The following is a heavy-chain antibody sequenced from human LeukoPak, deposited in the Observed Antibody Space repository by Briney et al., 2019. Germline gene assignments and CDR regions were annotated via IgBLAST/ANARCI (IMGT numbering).Heavy chain of an antibody. D-gene: IGHD1-20*01. CDR3: ARGLNNWNDDY. Sequence: KPGGPLRLSCAASGFTFSSYSMNWVRQAPGKGLEWVSSISSSSSYIYYADSVKGRFTISRDNAKNSLYLQMNSLRAEDTAVYYCARGLNNWNDDYWGQGTLVTVSS. CDR2: ISSSSSYI. CDR1: GFTFSSYS. V-gene: IGHV3-21*01. J-gene: IGHJ4*02.